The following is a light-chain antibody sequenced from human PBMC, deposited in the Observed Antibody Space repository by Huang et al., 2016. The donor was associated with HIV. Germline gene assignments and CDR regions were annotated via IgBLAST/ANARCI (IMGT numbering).Light chain of an antibody. CDR1: QGISSW. J-gene: IGKJ2*01. CDR3: QQYNSYSGST. V-gene: IGKV1-5*01. Sequence: DIQMTQSPSTLSAAVGDRVTITCRASQGISSWGAGYQHKSGKAPKLLIAKSSILESGVPSRFSGSGSGTDFTLTISSLKPEDFATYYCQQYNSYSGSTFGQGTRLEIK. CDR2: KSS.